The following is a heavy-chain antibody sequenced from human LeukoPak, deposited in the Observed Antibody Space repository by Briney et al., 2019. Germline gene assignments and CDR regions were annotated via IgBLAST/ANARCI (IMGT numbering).Heavy chain of an antibody. CDR2: INPNSGGT. J-gene: IGHJ4*02. Sequence: ASVKVSCKASGYTFTSYGISWVRQAPGQGLEWMGWINPNSGGTNYAQKFQGRVTMTRDTSISTAYMELSRLRSDDTAVYYCARTHSMTTVTTNGYWGQGTLVTVSS. D-gene: IGHD4-17*01. CDR1: GYTFTSYG. CDR3: ARTHSMTTVTTNGY. V-gene: IGHV1-2*02.